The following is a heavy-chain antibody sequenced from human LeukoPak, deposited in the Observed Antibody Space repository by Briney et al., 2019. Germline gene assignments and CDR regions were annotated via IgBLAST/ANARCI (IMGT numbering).Heavy chain of an antibody. CDR2: IYYSGST. D-gene: IGHD5-18*01. CDR3: ARRVGHSYGVTGAGAFDM. J-gene: IGHJ3*02. CDR1: GGSISSYY. Sequence: PETLSLTCTVSGGSISSYYWSWIRQPPGKGLEWIGYIYYSGSTYYNPSLKSRVTISVDTPNNQFSLKLSSVTAADTAVYYCARRVGHSYGVTGAGAFDMWGQGTMVTVSS. V-gene: IGHV4-59*01.